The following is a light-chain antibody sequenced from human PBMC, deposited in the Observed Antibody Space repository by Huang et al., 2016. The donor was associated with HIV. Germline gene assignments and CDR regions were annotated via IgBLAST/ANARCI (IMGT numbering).Light chain of an antibody. V-gene: IGKV1-33*01. Sequence: DIQMTQYPSSLSASVGDRVTISCTASQGLTNYLNWYQQKPGKAPKLLIYGASELETGVPSRVSSCGFGTEFTFTISGLQPEDIATYYCQLYDNVPPTFGGGTKVGI. J-gene: IGKJ4*01. CDR2: GAS. CDR3: QLYDNVPPT. CDR1: QGLTNY.